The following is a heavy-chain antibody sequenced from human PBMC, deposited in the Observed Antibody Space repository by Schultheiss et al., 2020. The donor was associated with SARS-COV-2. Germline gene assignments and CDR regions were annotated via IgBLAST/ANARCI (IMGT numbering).Heavy chain of an antibody. D-gene: IGHD3-22*01. J-gene: IGHJ4*02. Sequence: SETLSLTCAVSGYSITSGYFWGWIRQPPGKGLEWIGSIYHSGTTHFNPSLKSRVNISIDTSKNQFSLKLSSVTAADTAVYYCARRGYYDSSGYFGYWGQGTLITVAS. CDR3: ARRGYYDSSGYFGY. V-gene: IGHV4-38-2*01. CDR2: IYHSGTT. CDR1: GYSITSGYF.